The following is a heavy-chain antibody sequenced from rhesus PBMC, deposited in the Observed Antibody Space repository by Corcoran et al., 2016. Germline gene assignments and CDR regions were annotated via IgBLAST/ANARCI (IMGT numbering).Heavy chain of an antibody. J-gene: IGHJ5-2*02. CDR1: GGSITGYY. V-gene: IGHV4-73*01. CDR2: IDGNSAST. D-gene: IGHD2-27*01. CDR3: ARDAYCSGTYCYLNSLDV. Sequence: QVKLQQWGEGLVKPSETLSLTCAVYGGSITGYYWSWIRQPPGKGLEGIGNIDGNSASTNYNPFLKNRVTISKDTSKNQFSLKLSSVTAADTAVYYCARDAYCSGTYCYLNSLDVWGRGVLVTVSS.